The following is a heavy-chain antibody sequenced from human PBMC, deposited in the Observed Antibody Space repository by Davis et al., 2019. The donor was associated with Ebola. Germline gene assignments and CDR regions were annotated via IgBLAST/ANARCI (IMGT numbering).Heavy chain of an antibody. D-gene: IGHD6-19*01. J-gene: IGHJ6*02. Sequence: GGSLRLSCAASGLTLSSYGMHYAMHWVRQAPGKGLEWVAFIWYDGSKKYYSASVKGRFTISRDNSKNTLYLQMNSLRPEDTAIYYCATYRSAWSEYYHAIDVWGRGTTVTVSS. V-gene: IGHV3-30*02. CDR1: GLTLSSYG. CDR3: ATYRSAWSEYYHAIDV. CDR2: IWYDGSKK.